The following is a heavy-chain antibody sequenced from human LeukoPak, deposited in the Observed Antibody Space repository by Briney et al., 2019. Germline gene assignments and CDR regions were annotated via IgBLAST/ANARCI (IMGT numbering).Heavy chain of an antibody. CDR1: GYTFTSYG. CDR2: ISAYNGNT. CDR3: ARDTVVVVAATRLSPDC. Sequence: ASVKVSCKASGYTFTSYGISWVRQAPGQGLEWMGWISAYNGNTNYAQKLQGRVTMTTDTSTSTAYMELRSLRSDDTAVYYCARDTVVVVAATRLSPDCWGQRTLVTVSS. V-gene: IGHV1-18*01. D-gene: IGHD2-15*01. J-gene: IGHJ4*02.